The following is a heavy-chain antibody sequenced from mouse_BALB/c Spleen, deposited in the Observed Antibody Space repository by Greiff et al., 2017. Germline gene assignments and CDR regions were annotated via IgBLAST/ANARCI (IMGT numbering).Heavy chain of an antibody. D-gene: IGHD2-1*01. J-gene: IGHJ2*01. V-gene: IGHV5-6-5*01. Sequence: DVMLVESGGGLVKPGGSLKLSCAASGFTFSSYAMSWVRQTPEKRLEWVASISSGGSTYYPDSVKGRFTISRDNARNILYLQMSSLRSEDTAMYYCASYGTSYYFDYWGQGTTLTVSS. CDR1: GFTFSSYA. CDR3: ASYGTSYYFDY. CDR2: ISSGGST.